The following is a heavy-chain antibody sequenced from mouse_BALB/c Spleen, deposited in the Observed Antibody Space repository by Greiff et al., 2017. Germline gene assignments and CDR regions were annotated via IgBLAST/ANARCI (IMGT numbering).Heavy chain of an antibody. V-gene: IGHV5-6-5*01. CDR2: ISSGGST. CDR3: ARDYGPWFAY. D-gene: IGHD1-2*01. J-gene: IGHJ3*01. CDR1: GFTFSSYA. Sequence: DVKLVESGGGLVKPGGSLKLSCAASGFTFSSYAMSWVRQTPEKRLEWVASISSGGSTYYPDSVKGRFTISRDNARNILYLQMSSLRSEDTAMYYCARDYGPWFAYWGQGTLVTVSA.